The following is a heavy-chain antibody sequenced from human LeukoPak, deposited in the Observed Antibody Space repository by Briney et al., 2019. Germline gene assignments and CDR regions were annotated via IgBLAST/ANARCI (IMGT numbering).Heavy chain of an antibody. V-gene: IGHV1-18*04. Sequence: ASVKVSCKASGYTFTGYYMHWVRQAPGQGLEWMGWISAYNGNTNYAQKLQGRVTMTTDTSTSTAYMELRSLRSDDTAVYYCARGHQLPAYGMDVWGQGTTVTVSS. D-gene: IGHD2-2*01. J-gene: IGHJ6*02. CDR2: ISAYNGNT. CDR3: ARGHQLPAYGMDV. CDR1: GYTFTGYY.